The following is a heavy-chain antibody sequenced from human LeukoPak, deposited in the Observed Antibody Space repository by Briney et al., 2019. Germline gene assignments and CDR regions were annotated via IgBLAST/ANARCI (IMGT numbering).Heavy chain of an antibody. D-gene: IGHD6-19*01. Sequence: SETLSLTCTVSGGSVSSGSYFWSWIRQPPGKGLEWTGYIFYNGETNYNPSLKSRLTLSVDASKNQFSLKLSSVTAADTAVYYCARDGGQGSGWSTIDYWGQGTLVTVSS. V-gene: IGHV4-61*01. CDR2: IFYNGET. J-gene: IGHJ4*02. CDR1: GGSVSSGSYF. CDR3: ARDGGQGSGWSTIDY.